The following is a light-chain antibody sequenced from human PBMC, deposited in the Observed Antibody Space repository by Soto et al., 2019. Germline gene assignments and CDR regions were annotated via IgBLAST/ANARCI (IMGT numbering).Light chain of an antibody. J-gene: IGKJ1*01. CDR1: QGISSY. CDR3: QQLNSYPQT. V-gene: IGKV1-9*01. CDR2: AAS. Sequence: DIQLTQSPSFLSASVGDRVTITCRASQGISSYLAWYQQKPGKAPKLLIYAASTLQSGVPSRLSGSGSGTEFTLTISSLKPEDFATYYCQQLNSYPQTFGQGTKVEIK.